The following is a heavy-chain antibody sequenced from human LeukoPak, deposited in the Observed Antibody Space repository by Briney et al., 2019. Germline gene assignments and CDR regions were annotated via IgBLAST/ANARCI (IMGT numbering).Heavy chain of an antibody. V-gene: IGHV3-33*01. D-gene: IGHD2/OR15-2a*01. Sequence: GGSLRLSCAASGFTFSNYGMHWVRQAPGKGLEWVAVVFYDGSNKHYADFVRGRFTISRDNSKNTLYLQMNDLRAEDTAVYYCARDQAYYFSFADYWGQGNLVTVSS. J-gene: IGHJ4*02. CDR1: GFTFSNYG. CDR2: VFYDGSNK. CDR3: ARDQAYYFSFADY.